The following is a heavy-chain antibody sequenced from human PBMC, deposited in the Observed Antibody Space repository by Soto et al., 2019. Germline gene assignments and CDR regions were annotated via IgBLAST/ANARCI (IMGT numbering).Heavy chain of an antibody. V-gene: IGHV1-18*01. CDR3: ARGRYGDY. Sequence: QVHLLHSGAEVKKPGASVKSSSKGSVYAFTTNGITWVRQAPGQGLEWMGWISAHNGNTNYAQKLQGRVTVTRDTSTSTAYMELRSLRSDDTAVYYCARGRYGDYWGQGALVTVSS. J-gene: IGHJ4*02. D-gene: IGHD1-1*01. CDR2: ISAHNGNT. CDR1: VYAFTTNG.